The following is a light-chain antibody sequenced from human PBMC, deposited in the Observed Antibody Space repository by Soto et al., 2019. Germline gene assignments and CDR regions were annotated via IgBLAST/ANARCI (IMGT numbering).Light chain of an antibody. Sequence: IVMTQSPATLSLSPVEKSTLSFRASQSISNNFAWFQQKPGQVPRLLIYGASNRATGVSARFSGSGSGTEFTLTISRLEPEDFAVYYCQQYDSSPRTCGQGTKGDIK. J-gene: IGKJ1*01. CDR3: QQYDSSPRT. CDR1: QSISNN. CDR2: GAS. V-gene: IGKV3-15*01.